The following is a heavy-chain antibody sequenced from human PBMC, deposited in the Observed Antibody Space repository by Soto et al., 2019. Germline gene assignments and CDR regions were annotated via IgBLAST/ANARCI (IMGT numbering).Heavy chain of an antibody. V-gene: IGHV3-30-3*01. CDR2: ISYDGSSK. D-gene: IGHD3-10*01. Sequence: QVQLVESGGGVVQPGRSLRLSCAASGFTFSSYAMHWVRQAPGKGLEWVAVISYDGSSKYYADSVKGRFTISRDNSKNTLYLQMNSLRAEDTAVYYCARATGSSALAFDIWGQGTMVTVSS. J-gene: IGHJ3*02. CDR1: GFTFSSYA. CDR3: ARATGSSALAFDI.